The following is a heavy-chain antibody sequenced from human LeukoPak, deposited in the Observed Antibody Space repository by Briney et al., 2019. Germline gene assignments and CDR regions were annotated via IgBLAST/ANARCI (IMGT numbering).Heavy chain of an antibody. J-gene: IGHJ4*02. CDR2: IYTSGST. CDR3: ARYGLGFDY. Sequence: SETLSLTCTVSGGSISSYYWSWIRQPPGKGLEWIGYIYTSGSTNYNPSLKSRVIISVDTSKNQFSLKLTSVTAADTAVYYCARYGLGFDYWGQGTLVIVSS. D-gene: IGHD4-17*01. V-gene: IGHV4-4*09. CDR1: GGSISSYY.